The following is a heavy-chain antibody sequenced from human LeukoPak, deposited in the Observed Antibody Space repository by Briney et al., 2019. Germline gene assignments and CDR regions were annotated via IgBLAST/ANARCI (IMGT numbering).Heavy chain of an antibody. CDR1: RFTFSNYA. J-gene: IGHJ4*02. CDR3: AKDRADCSNTSCYAFFDY. CDR2: ISGSGGST. D-gene: IGHD2-2*01. Sequence: PGGSLRLSCAASRFTFSNYAINWVRQAPGKGLEWVSAISGSGGSTFYADSVKGRFTISRDNSKNTLYLQMNSLRAEDTAVYYCAKDRADCSNTSCYAFFDYWGQGTLVTVSP. V-gene: IGHV3-23*01.